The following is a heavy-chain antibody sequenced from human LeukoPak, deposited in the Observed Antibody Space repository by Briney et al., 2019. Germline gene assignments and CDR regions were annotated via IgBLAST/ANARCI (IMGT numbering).Heavy chain of an antibody. CDR1: GLTFGDYA. V-gene: IGHV3-15*01. Sequence: PGGSLRLSCTTSGLTFGDYAMSWVRQAPGKGLEWVGRIKSKTDGGTTDYAAPVKGRFTISRDDSKNTLYLQMNSLKTEDTAVYYCTTADDWLAFDIWGQGTMVTVSS. J-gene: IGHJ3*02. CDR2: IKSKTDGGTT. CDR3: TTADDWLAFDI. D-gene: IGHD3-9*01.